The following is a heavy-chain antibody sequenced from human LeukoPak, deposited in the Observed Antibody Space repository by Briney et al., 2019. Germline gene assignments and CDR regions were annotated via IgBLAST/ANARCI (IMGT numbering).Heavy chain of an antibody. CDR3: AKKGGVIAAAGIPFDY. Sequence: PGGSLRLSCAASGFTFSSYAMSWVRQAPGKGLEWVSAISGSGGSTYYADSVKGRFTISRDNSKNTLYLQMNSLRAEDTAVYYCAKKGGVIAAAGIPFDYWGQGTLVTVSS. V-gene: IGHV3-23*01. J-gene: IGHJ4*02. CDR1: GFTFSSYA. CDR2: ISGSGGST. D-gene: IGHD6-13*01.